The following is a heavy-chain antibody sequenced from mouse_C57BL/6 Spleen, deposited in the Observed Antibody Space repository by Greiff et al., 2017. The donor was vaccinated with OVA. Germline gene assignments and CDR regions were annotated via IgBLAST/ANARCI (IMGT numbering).Heavy chain of an antibody. CDR3: ARSGSNYDYYAMDY. Sequence: VQLQQPGAELVKPGASVKMSCKASGYTFTSYWITWVKQRPGQGLEWIGDIYPGSGSTNYNEKFKSKATLTVDTSSSTAYMQLSSLTSEDSAVYYCARSGSNYDYYAMDYWGKGTSVTVSS. J-gene: IGHJ4*01. CDR2: IYPGSGST. CDR1: GYTFTSYW. V-gene: IGHV1-55*01. D-gene: IGHD2-5*01.